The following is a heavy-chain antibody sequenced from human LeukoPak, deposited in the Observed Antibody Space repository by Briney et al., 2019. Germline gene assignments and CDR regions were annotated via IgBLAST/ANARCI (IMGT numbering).Heavy chain of an antibody. CDR2: TSSDGNIK. D-gene: IGHD1-1*01. CDR3: ARDPVPATARHFDY. Sequence: GGSLRLSCAASGFTFSSYAMHWVRQAPGKGLEWVAVTSSDGNIKYYADSVKGRFTISRDDSKNTLYLQMNSLRGEDTGVYYCARDPVPATARHFDYWGQGTLVTVSS. J-gene: IGHJ4*02. CDR1: GFTFSSYA. V-gene: IGHV3-30-3*01.